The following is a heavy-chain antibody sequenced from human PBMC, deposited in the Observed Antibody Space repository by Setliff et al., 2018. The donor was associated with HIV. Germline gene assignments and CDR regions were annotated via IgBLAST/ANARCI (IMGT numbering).Heavy chain of an antibody. J-gene: IGHJ6*03. Sequence: ASVKVSCKASGGTFGSYAISWVRQAPGQGLEWLGGNIPMFGTVSYAQKFQGRVAITTDESTSTAYMDLSSLRYEDTAIYYCARGEVIIDSYYYMNVWGKGTTVTVSS. CDR3: ARGEVIIDSYYYMNV. CDR1: GGTFGSYA. CDR2: NIPMFGTV. V-gene: IGHV1-69*05.